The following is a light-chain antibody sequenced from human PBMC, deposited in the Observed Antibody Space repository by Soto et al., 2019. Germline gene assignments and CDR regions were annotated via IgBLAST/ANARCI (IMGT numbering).Light chain of an antibody. V-gene: IGKV4-1*01. J-gene: IGKJ3*01. CDR1: QSVLYSSNNNNY. CDR3: QQYYSPPFT. Sequence: DIVMTQSPDSLAVSLGERATINCKSSQSVLYSSNNNNYLAWYQQKPGQPPQLLIYWASTRESGVPDRFSGSGSGTDFTLTISSLQAEDVAVYYCQQYYSPPFTFGPGTKVDI. CDR2: WAS.